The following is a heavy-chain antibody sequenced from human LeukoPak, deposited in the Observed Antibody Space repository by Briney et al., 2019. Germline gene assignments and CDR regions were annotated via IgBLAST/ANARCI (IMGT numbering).Heavy chain of an antibody. CDR1: GGSISSYY. CDR3: ATGNYYDSSGGFDY. J-gene: IGHJ4*02. V-gene: IGHV4-59*01. D-gene: IGHD3-22*01. CDR2: IYYSGST. Sequence: SETLSLTCTVSGGSISSYYGSWIRQPPGKGLEWIGYIYYSGSTNYNPSLKSRVTISVDTSKNQFSLKLSSVTAADTAVYYCATGNYYDSSGGFDYWGQGTLVTVSS.